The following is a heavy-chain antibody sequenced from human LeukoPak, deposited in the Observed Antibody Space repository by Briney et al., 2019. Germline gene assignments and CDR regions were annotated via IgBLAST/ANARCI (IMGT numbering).Heavy chain of an antibody. V-gene: IGHV3-7*01. Sequence: GGSLRLSCAASGFTFSSYWMSWVRQAPGKGLEWVANIKQDGSEKYYVDSVKGRFTISRDNAKNSLYLQMNSLRAEDTAVYYCARADVGAMSYFDYWGQGTLATVSS. CDR1: GFTFSSYW. CDR2: IKQDGSEK. D-gene: IGHD1-26*01. J-gene: IGHJ4*02. CDR3: ARADVGAMSYFDY.